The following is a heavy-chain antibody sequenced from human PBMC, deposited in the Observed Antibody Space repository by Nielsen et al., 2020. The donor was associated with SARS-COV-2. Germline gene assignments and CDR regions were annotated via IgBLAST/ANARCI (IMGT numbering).Heavy chain of an antibody. Sequence: SETLSLTCAVSGGSISSSNWWSWVRQPPGKGLEWIGENYHNGSTNYNPSLKSRVTISVDKSKNQFSLKLSSVTAADTAVYYCARAWHSSSWYPYYYYYGMDVWGQGTTVTVSS. CDR1: GGSISSSNW. CDR2: NYHNGST. CDR3: ARAWHSSSWYPYYYYYGMDV. D-gene: IGHD6-13*01. J-gene: IGHJ6*02. V-gene: IGHV4-4*02.